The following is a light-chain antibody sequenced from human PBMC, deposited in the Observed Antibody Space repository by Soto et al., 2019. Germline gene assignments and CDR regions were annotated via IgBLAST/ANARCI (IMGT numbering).Light chain of an antibody. CDR1: QTVLYNSNNKNY. Sequence: DIVMTQSPDSLAVSLGERTAINCKSSQTVLYNSNNKNYLAWYHQKPGQPPKLLIYWASTRESGVPARFSGSGSGTDFTLTISSLQAEDVGIYYCQQYNSLPWTCGQGNKGDIK. J-gene: IGKJ1*01. V-gene: IGKV4-1*01. CDR3: QQYNSLPWT. CDR2: WAS.